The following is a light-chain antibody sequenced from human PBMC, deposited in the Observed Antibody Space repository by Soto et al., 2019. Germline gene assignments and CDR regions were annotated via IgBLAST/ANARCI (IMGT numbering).Light chain of an antibody. J-gene: IGLJ1*01. CDR1: NIGGKS. CDR2: DDS. Sequence: SYELPQPPSVSVAPGQTARITCGGNNIGGKSVHWYQQKPGQAPVLVVYDDSDRPSGIPDRFSGSNSGDTATLTIRRVEAGDEADYYCQVWASTAEFFVFGSGTKVTVL. CDR3: QVWASTAEFFV. V-gene: IGLV3-21*02.